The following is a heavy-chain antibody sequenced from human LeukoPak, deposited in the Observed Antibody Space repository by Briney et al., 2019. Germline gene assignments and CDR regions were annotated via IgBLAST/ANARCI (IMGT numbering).Heavy chain of an antibody. CDR1: GYTFTGYY. Sequence: ASVKVSCKASGYTFTGYYMHWVRQAPGQGLEWMGWINPNSGGTNYAQKFQGRVTMTRDTSISTAYMELSRLRSDDTAVYYCARLITMVRGVYFDYWGQGTLVTVSS. D-gene: IGHD3-10*01. J-gene: IGHJ4*02. V-gene: IGHV1-2*02. CDR3: ARLITMVRGVYFDY. CDR2: INPNSGGT.